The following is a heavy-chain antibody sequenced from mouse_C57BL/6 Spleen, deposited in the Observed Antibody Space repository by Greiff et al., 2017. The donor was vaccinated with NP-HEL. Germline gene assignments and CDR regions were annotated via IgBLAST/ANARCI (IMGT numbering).Heavy chain of an antibody. D-gene: IGHD1-1*01. CDR3: ARWYGSSYWYFDV. Sequence: EVKLKESGPELVKPGASVKISCKASGYSFTDYNMNWVKQSNGKSLEWIGVINPNYGTTSYNQKFKGKATLTVDQSSSTAYMQLNSLTSEDSAVYYCARWYGSSYWYFDVWGTGTTVTVSS. CDR1: GYSFTDYN. J-gene: IGHJ1*03. CDR2: INPNYGTT. V-gene: IGHV1-39*01.